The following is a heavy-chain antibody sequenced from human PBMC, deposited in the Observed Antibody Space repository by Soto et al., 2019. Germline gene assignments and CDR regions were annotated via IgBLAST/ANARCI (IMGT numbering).Heavy chain of an antibody. D-gene: IGHD3-3*01. CDR3: TNDFWSGTHSYFDP. CDR2: ISGSGGST. V-gene: IGHV3-23*01. CDR1: GFTFSSYA. Sequence: GSLRLSCAASGFTFSSYAMSWVRQAPGKGLEWVSAISGSGGSTYYADSVKGRFTISRDNSKNTLYLQMNSLRAEDTAVYFCTNDFWSGTHSYFDPWGQGTLVTVSS. J-gene: IGHJ5*02.